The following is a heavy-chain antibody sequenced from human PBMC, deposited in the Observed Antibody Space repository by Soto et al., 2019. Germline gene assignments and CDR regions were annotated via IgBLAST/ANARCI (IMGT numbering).Heavy chain of an antibody. V-gene: IGHV3-30*18. CDR1: GFTFSSYG. D-gene: IGHD2-21*02. J-gene: IGHJ2*01. Sequence: GGSLRLSCAASGFTFSSYGMHWVRQAPGKGLEWVAVISYDGSNKYYADSVKGRFTISRDNSKNTLYLQMNSLRAEDTAVYYCAKDSTVVVTAIGSWYFDLWGRGTLVTVSS. CDR3: AKDSTVVVTAIGSWYFDL. CDR2: ISYDGSNK.